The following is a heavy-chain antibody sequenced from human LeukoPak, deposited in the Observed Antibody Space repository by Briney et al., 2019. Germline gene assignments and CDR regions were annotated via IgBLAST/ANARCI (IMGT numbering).Heavy chain of an antibody. J-gene: IGHJ4*02. CDR1: GFTFSSYS. CDR3: ARDTDYYDSSGYYYVPFDY. D-gene: IGHD3-22*01. Sequence: GGSLRLSCAASGFTFSSYSMNWVRQAPGKGLEWVSSISSSSSYIYYADSVKGRFTISRDNAKNSLYLQMNSLRAEDTAVYYCARDTDYYDSSGYYYVPFDYWGQGTLVTVSS. CDR2: ISSSSSYI. V-gene: IGHV3-21*01.